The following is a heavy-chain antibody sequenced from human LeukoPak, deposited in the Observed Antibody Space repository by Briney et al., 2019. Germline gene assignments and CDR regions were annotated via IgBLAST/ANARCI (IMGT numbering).Heavy chain of an antibody. CDR1: GFTFSSYA. J-gene: IGHJ6*02. CDR2: INGGGGST. Sequence: GGSLRLSCAGSGFTFSSYAMSWVRQAPGKGLEWVSAINGGGGSTYYADSVKGRFTISRDNSRNTVYLRMSSLRAEDTAVYYCAKGPSSGWPYGMDVWGQGTTVTVSS. CDR3: AKGPSSGWPYGMDV. V-gene: IGHV3-23*01. D-gene: IGHD6-19*01.